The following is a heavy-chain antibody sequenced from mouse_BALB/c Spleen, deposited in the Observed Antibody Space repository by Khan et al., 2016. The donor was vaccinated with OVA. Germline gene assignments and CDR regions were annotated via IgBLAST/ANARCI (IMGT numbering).Heavy chain of an antibody. J-gene: IGHJ3*01. V-gene: IGHV1-4*01. CDR2: INPSNGYT. D-gene: IGHD2-14*01. Sequence: QVQLKESGAELARPGASVKMSCKASGYTFTSYTIHWIKKRPGQGLEWIGYINPSNGYTNYNQKFKDKATLTTDKSSTTAYLQLSSLTSDDSAVYNCGRDGAYHRNDGWFAYWGQGNLVTVAA. CDR1: GYTFTSYT. CDR3: GRDGAYHRNDGWFAY.